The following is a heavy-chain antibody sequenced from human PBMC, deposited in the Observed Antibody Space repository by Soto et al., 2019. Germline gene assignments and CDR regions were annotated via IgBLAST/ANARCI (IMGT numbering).Heavy chain of an antibody. D-gene: IGHD1-1*01. V-gene: IGHV4-38-2*01. Sequence: PSETLSLTCAVSGYAISDAYYCAWFQQPTGKGLEWIGSIYRTGSANYHPSLKSRVTILVDTSKNHFFLRLTSVTAADTAVYYCERVYSKNWHWFDPWGQGILVTVSS. J-gene: IGHJ5*02. CDR2: IYRTGSA. CDR3: ERVYSKNWHWFDP. CDR1: GYAISDAYY.